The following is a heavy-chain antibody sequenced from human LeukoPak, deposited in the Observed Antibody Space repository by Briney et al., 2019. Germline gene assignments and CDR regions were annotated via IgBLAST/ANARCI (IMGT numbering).Heavy chain of an antibody. CDR3: ARVASSGYYYFDS. D-gene: IGHD3-3*01. V-gene: IGHV4-61*02. J-gene: IGHJ4*02. Sequence: PSETLSLTCSVSGGSISSDTYYWSWIRQPAEKGLEWIGRIYTSGSTNYIPSLKSRFTISMDTSKNQFSLKLGSVTAADTAVYYCARVASSGYYYFDSWGQGTLVTVSS. CDR2: IYTSGST. CDR1: GGSISSDTYY.